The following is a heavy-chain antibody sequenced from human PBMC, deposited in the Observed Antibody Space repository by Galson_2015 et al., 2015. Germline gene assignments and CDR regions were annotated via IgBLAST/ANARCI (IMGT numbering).Heavy chain of an antibody. J-gene: IGHJ4*02. CDR2: IGPDGSTT. CDR3: ARSYGSGPGDF. V-gene: IGHV3-74*01. D-gene: IGHD6-19*01. CDR1: GFAFRDTW. Sequence: SLRLSCAASGFAFRDTWMHWVRQAPGKGLMWVSRIGPDGSTTFYGDSVKGRSSISRDNAKNTLYLQVNNLRVEDTAVYYCARSYGSGPGDFWGQGTQVTVSS.